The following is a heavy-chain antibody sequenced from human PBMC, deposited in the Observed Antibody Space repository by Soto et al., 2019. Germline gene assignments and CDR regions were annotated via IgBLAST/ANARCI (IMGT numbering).Heavy chain of an antibody. CDR1: GGSISSGGYS. D-gene: IGHD6-19*01. J-gene: IGHJ4*02. CDR3: ARAGGLGAVAVDY. CDR2: IYNSGST. Sequence: QLQLQESGSGLVKPSQTLSLTCAVSGGSISSGGYSWSWIRQPPGKGLEWIGYIYNSGSTYYNPSLKSRVTISVDTSKNQFSLKLSSVTAADTAVYYCARAGGLGAVAVDYWGQGTLVTVSS. V-gene: IGHV4-30-2*01.